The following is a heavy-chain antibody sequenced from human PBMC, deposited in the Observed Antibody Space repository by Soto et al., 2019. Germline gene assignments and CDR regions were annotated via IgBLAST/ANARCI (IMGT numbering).Heavy chain of an antibody. D-gene: IGHD1-26*01. Sequence: GGSLRLSCAASGFTFSSYSMNWVRQAPGKGLEWVSSISSSSSYIYYADSVKGRFTISRDNAKNSLYLQMNSLRAEDTAVYCCARVRIVGATHDYWGQGTLVTVSS. J-gene: IGHJ4*02. V-gene: IGHV3-21*01. CDR3: ARVRIVGATHDY. CDR1: GFTFSSYS. CDR2: ISSSSSYI.